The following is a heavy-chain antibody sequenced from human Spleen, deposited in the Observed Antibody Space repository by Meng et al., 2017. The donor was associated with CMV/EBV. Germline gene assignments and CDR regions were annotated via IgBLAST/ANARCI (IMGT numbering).Heavy chain of an antibody. CDR2: IYYSGST. CDR1: GGSVSSGSHY. V-gene: IGHV4-61*01. D-gene: IGHD6-13*01. Sequence: SETLSLTCTISGGSVSSGSHYWTWIRQPPGKGLEWIGYIYYSGSTNYNPSLKSRVAMSVDTSKKQFSLKLTSVTAADTAVYYCARVHIAAAGYYYNGMDVWGQGTTVTVSS. CDR3: ARVHIAAAGYYYNGMDV. J-gene: IGHJ6*02.